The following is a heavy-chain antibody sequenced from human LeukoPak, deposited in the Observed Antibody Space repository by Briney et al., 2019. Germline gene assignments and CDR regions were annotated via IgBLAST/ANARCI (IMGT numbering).Heavy chain of an antibody. CDR3: ALDIVVVVAATRQRDYYFDY. D-gene: IGHD2-15*01. Sequence: ASVKVSCKASGYTLTSYGISWVRQAPGQGLEGMEWISAYNGNGNYAQKLQGRVTMTTDASTSTAYMELRSLRSDDKAVYYCALDIVVVVAATRQRDYYFDYWGQGTLVTVSS. J-gene: IGHJ4*02. CDR1: GYTLTSYG. V-gene: IGHV1-18*01. CDR2: ISAYNGNG.